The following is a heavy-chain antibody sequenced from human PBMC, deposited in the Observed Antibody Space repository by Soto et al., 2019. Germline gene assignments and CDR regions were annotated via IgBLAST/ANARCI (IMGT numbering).Heavy chain of an antibody. D-gene: IGHD3-10*01. CDR2: IVVGCGNT. CDR1: GFTFTSSA. V-gene: IGHV1-58*01. CDR3: AAATSGSDAFDI. J-gene: IGHJ3*02. Sequence: ASVKVSCKASGFTFTSSAVQWVRQARGQRLEWIGWIVVGCGNTNYAQKFQERVTITRDMSTSTAYMELSSLRSEDTALYYCAAATSGSDAFDIWGQGTMVTVSS.